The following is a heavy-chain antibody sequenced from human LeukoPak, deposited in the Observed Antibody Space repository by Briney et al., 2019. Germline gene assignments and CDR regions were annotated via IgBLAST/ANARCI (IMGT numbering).Heavy chain of an antibody. J-gene: IGHJ5*02. CDR2: IYPGDSDT. CDR1: GYSFTSYW. D-gene: IGHD4-17*01. V-gene: IGHV5-51*01. Sequence: GESLKISCKGSGYSFTSYWIGWVRQMPGKGLGCMGIIYPGDSDTRYSPSFQGRVTISADKSISTAYLQWSSLKASDTAMYYCARHIRRQMTTVTTNWFDPWGQGTLVTVSS. CDR3: ARHIRRQMTTVTTNWFDP.